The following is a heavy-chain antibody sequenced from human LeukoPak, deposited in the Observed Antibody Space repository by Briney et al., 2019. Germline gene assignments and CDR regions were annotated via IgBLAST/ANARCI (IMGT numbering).Heavy chain of an antibody. CDR1: GFSFSDSA. V-gene: IGHV1-58*02. Sequence: SVKVSCKSSGFSFSDSAMQWVRQARGQRLEWIGWIVVGSGDTSYAQKFQERVTITRDMSTSTAYMELSSLRSEDTAVDYCAAGCSSTSCYSPYYYYGMDVWGQGTTVTVSS. J-gene: IGHJ6*02. CDR3: AAGCSSTSCYSPYYYYGMDV. CDR2: IVVGSGDT. D-gene: IGHD2-2*01.